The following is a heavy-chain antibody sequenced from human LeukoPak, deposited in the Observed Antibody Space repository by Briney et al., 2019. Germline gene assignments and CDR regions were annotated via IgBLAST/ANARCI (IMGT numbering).Heavy chain of an antibody. D-gene: IGHD1-7*01. Sequence: SETLSLTCTVSGGSISSYYWSWIRQPPGKGLEWIGYIYYSGSTNYNPSLKSRVTISVDTSKNQFSLKLSSVSAADTAVYYCARDNWNYGSSMDVWGQGTTVTVSS. J-gene: IGHJ6*02. CDR2: IYYSGST. V-gene: IGHV4-59*01. CDR1: GGSISSYY. CDR3: ARDNWNYGSSMDV.